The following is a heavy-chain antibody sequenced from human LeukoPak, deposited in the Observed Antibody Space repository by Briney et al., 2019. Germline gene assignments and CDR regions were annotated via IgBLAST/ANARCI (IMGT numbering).Heavy chain of an antibody. CDR1: GGSMNNYY. V-gene: IGHV4-59*01. J-gene: IGHJ4*02. CDR3: ASSVSADTAMDSDY. CDR2: IYYSGAP. D-gene: IGHD5-18*01. Sequence: SETLSLTCTVSGGSMNNYYWSWIRQPPGKGLEWLASIYYSGAPTYNPSLKRRATISVDTSKNQFSLKMRSVTTADTAVYFCASSVSADTAMDSDYWGQGTLVTVSS.